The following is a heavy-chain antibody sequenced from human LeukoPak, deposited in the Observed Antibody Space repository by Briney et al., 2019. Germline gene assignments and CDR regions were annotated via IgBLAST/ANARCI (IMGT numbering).Heavy chain of an antibody. CDR1: GGAISSYY. J-gene: IGHJ6*02. D-gene: IGHD1-20*01. CDR2: IYDSGST. Sequence: PSDTLSLTCTVSGGAISSYYWSWIRQPPGKGLEWIGYIYDSGSTNYNPSLKSRVTISVDTSKTQFSLKLSSVTAADTAVYYCARSSLITGIHYYYGMDVWGQGTTVTVSS. V-gene: IGHV4-59*07. CDR3: ARSSLITGIHYYYGMDV.